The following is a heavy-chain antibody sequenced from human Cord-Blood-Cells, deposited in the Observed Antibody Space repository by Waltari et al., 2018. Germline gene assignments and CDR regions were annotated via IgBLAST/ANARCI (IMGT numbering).Heavy chain of an antibody. CDR2: IYYSGST. CDR1: GGSISSSSYY. CDR3: ARQGGYYGSGSYYDY. J-gene: IGHJ4*02. V-gene: IGHV4-39*01. Sequence: QLQLQEPGPGPVQPSETLSLTCTVPGGSISSSSYYWGWNHHPPGKGLEWIGSIYYSGSTYYNPSLKSRVTISVDTSKNQFSLKLSSVTAADTAVYYCARQGGYYGSGSYYDYWGQGTLVTVSS. D-gene: IGHD3-10*01.